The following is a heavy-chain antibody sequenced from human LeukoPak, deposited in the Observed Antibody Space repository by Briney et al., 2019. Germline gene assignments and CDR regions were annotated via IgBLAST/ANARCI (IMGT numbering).Heavy chain of an antibody. CDR3: AKGGSGITMIVVVITGGAYLDY. D-gene: IGHD3-22*01. CDR1: GFTFSSYA. V-gene: IGHV3-23*01. J-gene: IGHJ4*02. Sequence: GGSLRLSCAASGFTFSSYAMNWVRQAPGKGVEWVSAISGSGGSTYYADSVKGRFTISRDNSKNTPYLKMKSLRAEDTAVYYCAKGGSGITMIVVVITGGAYLDYGGQGTLVTVSS. CDR2: ISGSGGST.